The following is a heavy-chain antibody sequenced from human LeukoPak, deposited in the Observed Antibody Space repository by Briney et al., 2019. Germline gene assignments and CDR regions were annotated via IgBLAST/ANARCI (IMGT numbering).Heavy chain of an antibody. CDR1: GFTFSNYW. V-gene: IGHV3-74*01. J-gene: IGHJ3*02. CDR3: ARVGARLGAFDI. Sequence: GGSLRLSCATSGFTFSNYWMNWVRQAPGKGLVWVSRIKSDGSTTSYADSVKGRFTISRDNAKNTLYLQMNSLRAEDTAVYYCARVGARLGAFDIWGQGTMVTVSS. D-gene: IGHD6-25*01. CDR2: IKSDGSTT.